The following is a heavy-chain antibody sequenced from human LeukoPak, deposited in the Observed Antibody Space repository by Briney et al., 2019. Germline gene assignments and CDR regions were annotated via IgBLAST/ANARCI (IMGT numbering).Heavy chain of an antibody. J-gene: IGHJ4*02. V-gene: IGHV4-61*02. CDR1: GGSINSTSYY. D-gene: IGHD2-2*01. Sequence: PSETLSLTCTVSGGSINSTSYYWSWIRQPAGKGLEWIGRIYTSGNTNYNPSLKSRVTISVDRSKNQFSLKMSSVTAADTAVYYCARGPVVVPAATSPFDFWGQGTLVIVSS. CDR3: ARGPVVVPAATSPFDF. CDR2: IYTSGNT.